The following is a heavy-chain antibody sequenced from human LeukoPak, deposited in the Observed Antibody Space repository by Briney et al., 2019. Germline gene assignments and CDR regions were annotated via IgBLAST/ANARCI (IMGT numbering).Heavy chain of an antibody. V-gene: IGHV4-59*01. CDR2: ISYSGST. D-gene: IGHD6-19*01. CDR1: GGYMSTYY. J-gene: IGHJ3*02. Sequence: PSETLSLTCTVSGGYMSTYYWGWVRQPPGKGLEWIGYISYSGSTTYHPSFNSRVTISLDTSKNQFSLMVTSVTAADTAVYSCARAFSAWPHAFDIWGRGTMVTVSS. CDR3: ARAFSAWPHAFDI.